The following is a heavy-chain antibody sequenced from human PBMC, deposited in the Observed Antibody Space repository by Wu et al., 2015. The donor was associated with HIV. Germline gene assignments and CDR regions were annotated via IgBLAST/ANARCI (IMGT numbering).Heavy chain of an antibody. CDR3: AREFTYYYDSSGRHTPFDI. D-gene: IGHD3-22*01. CDR1: GGTFSTYA. Sequence: QVQLVQSGAEVKKPGSSVKVSCKTSGGTFSTYAINWVRQAPGQGLEWMGRIIPIFGTANYTQKFQGRVTITADESTSTAYMELSSLRSEDTAVYYCAREFTYYYDSSGRHTPFDIWAKGQWSPSLQ. J-gene: IGHJ3*02. V-gene: IGHV1-69*13. CDR2: IIPIFGTA.